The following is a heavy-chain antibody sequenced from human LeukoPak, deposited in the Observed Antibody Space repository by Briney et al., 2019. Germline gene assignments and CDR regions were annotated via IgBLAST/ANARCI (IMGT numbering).Heavy chain of an antibody. D-gene: IGHD3-22*01. CDR1: GYTLTELS. CDR2: FDPEDGET. CDR3: ATVRYYYDSSGYYYVKAPFDY. V-gene: IGHV1-24*01. Sequence: ASVKVSCTVSGYTLTELSMHWVRQAPGKGLEWMGGFDPEDGETIYAQKFQGRVTMTEDTSTDTAYMELSSLRSEDTAVYYCATVRYYYDSSGYYYVKAPFDYWGQGTLVTVSS. J-gene: IGHJ4*02.